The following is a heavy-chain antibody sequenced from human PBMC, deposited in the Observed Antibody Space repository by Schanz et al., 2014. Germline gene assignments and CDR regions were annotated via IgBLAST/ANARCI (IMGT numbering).Heavy chain of an antibody. Sequence: QVQLVESGGGVVQPGRSLRLSCAASGFNFRNYGMHWVRQAPGKGLEWVAGATFDGTKKYYGDSVKGRFTISRDNSKNTLYLQMNSLRVEDTAVYYCARDGDFDYWGQGTLXTVSS. V-gene: IGHV3-30*03. J-gene: IGHJ4*02. CDR3: ARDGDFDY. CDR1: GFNFRNYG. CDR2: ATFDGTKK.